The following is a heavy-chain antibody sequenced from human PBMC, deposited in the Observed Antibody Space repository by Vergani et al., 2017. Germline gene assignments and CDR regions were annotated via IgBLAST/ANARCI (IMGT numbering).Heavy chain of an antibody. V-gene: IGHV3-33*01. J-gene: IGHJ4*02. D-gene: IGHD2-2*01. CDR2: IWYDGSNK. CDR1: GFTFSSYG. Sequence: QVQLVESGGGVVQPGRSLRLSCAASGFTFSSYGMHWVRQAPGKGLEWVAVIWYDGSNKYYADSVKGRFTISRDNSKNTLYLQMNSLRAEDTAVYYCARGTYRYCSSTSCLWFDYWGQGTLVTVSS. CDR3: ARGTYRYCSSTSCLWFDY.